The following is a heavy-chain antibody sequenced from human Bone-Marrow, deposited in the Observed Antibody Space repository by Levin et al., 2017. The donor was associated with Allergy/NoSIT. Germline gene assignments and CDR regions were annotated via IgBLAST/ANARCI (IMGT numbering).Heavy chain of an antibody. CDR1: GGSITSGDFY. D-gene: IGHD4-17*01. V-gene: IGHV4-30-4*01. CDR3: ARDQDHDYGVSGGFDI. Sequence: RSSETLSLTCTVSGGSITSGDFYWGWIRQPPGKRLEWIGYIYHSGNVYYNPSLTRRATISVDTSKNQFSLKLDSVTAADTAVYYCARDQDHDYGVSGGFDIWGQGALVTVSS. CDR2: IYHSGNV. J-gene: IGHJ4*02.